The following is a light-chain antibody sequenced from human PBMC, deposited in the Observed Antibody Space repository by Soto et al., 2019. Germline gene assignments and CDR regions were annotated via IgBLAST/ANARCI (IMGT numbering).Light chain of an antibody. J-gene: IGKJ5*01. V-gene: IGKV3-11*01. CDR3: QQRHMWPIT. CDR1: QSFRGL. CDR2: DAY. Sequence: EVVLTQSPVTLSLSPGERATLSCRASQSFRGLLAWYQQKPGQAHRLLIYDAYNRATGIPPRFSGSGSVTDFTLTISSLEPEDSAVYYCQQRHMWPITFGQGTRLEIK.